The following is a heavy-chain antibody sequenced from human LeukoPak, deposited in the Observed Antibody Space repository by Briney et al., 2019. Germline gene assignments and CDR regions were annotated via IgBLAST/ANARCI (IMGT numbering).Heavy chain of an antibody. V-gene: IGHV3-48*04. CDR3: PRGSEWDLLGSCDR. CDR1: GFTFSRYT. J-gene: IGHJ5*02. Sequence: GGSLRLSCAASGFTFSRYTMNWVRQAPGKGLEWVSYISSSGSTKYYADSVKGRFTISRDNAKNSLYLQMNSLRVEDTAVYYCPRGSEWDLLGSCDRWGQGTLVTVSS. CDR2: ISSSGSTK. D-gene: IGHD1-26*01.